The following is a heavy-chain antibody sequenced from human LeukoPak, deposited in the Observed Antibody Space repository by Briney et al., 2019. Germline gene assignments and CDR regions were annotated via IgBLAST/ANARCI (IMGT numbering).Heavy chain of an antibody. Sequence: SETLSLTCTVAGGSISSYYWSWIRQPPGKGLEWIGYIYYSGSTNYNPSLKSRVTISVDTSKNQFSLKLSSVTAADTAVYYCATTTIRLGYWGQGTLVTVSS. V-gene: IGHV4-59*01. CDR3: ATTTIRLGY. D-gene: IGHD1-26*01. CDR1: GGSISSYY. J-gene: IGHJ4*02. CDR2: IYYSGST.